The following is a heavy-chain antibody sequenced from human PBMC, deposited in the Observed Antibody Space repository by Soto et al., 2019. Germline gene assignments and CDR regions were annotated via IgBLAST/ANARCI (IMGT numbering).Heavy chain of an antibody. CDR1: GFTFSNAW. CDR3: TTDHVVVVPAAPTYYYYYGMDV. CDR2: IKSKTDGGTT. Sequence: GGSLRLSCAASGFTFSNAWMNWVRQAPGKGLEWVGRIKSKTDGGTTDYAAPVKGRFTISRDDSKNTLYLQMNSLKTEDTAVYYCTTDHVVVVPAAPTYYYYYGMDVWGQGTTVTVSS. D-gene: IGHD2-2*01. V-gene: IGHV3-15*07. J-gene: IGHJ6*02.